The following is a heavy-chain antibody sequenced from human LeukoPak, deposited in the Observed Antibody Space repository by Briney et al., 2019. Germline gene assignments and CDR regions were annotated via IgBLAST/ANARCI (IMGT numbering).Heavy chain of an antibody. Sequence: GGSLRLSCAASGFTFSSYWMSWVRQAPGKGLEWVANIKQDGSEKYYVDSVKGRFTISRDNAKNSLYLQMNSLRAEDTAVYYCARYRRDGYNCYFDHWGQGTLVTVSS. D-gene: IGHD5-24*01. CDR2: IKQDGSEK. CDR1: GFTFSSYW. J-gene: IGHJ4*02. CDR3: ARYRRDGYNCYFDH. V-gene: IGHV3-7*01.